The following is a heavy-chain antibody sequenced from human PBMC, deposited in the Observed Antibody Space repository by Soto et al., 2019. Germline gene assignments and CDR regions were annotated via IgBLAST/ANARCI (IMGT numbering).Heavy chain of an antibody. CDR3: ARDLILGYCANRVCNIFDY. J-gene: IGHJ4*02. V-gene: IGHV3-30-3*01. CDR1: GFTFRIYA. Sequence: GGSLRLSCAVSGFTFRIYAMHWVRQAPGKGLEWVAVISNDGNHKYYADSVKGRFTIARDNSKNTLYLQMNSLSTEDTAVYYCARDLILGYCANRVCNIFDYRGQGPPGTVST. CDR2: ISNDGNHK. D-gene: IGHD2-8*01.